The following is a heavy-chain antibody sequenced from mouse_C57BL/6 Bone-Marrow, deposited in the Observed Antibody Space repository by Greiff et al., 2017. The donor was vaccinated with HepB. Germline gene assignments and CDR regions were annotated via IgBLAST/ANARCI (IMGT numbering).Heavy chain of an antibody. Sequence: EVMLVESGGGLVQPKGSLKLSCAASGFSFNTYAMNWVRQAPGKGLEWVARIRSKSNNYATYYADSVKDRFTISRDDSESMLYLQMNNLKTEDTAMYYCVRQNYGYYFDYWGQGTTLTVSS. CDR1: GFSFNTYA. CDR2: IRSKSNNYAT. D-gene: IGHD1-1*01. CDR3: VRQNYGYYFDY. V-gene: IGHV10-1*01. J-gene: IGHJ2*01.